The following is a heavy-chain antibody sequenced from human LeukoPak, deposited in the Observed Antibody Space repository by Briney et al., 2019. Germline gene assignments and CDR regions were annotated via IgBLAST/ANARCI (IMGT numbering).Heavy chain of an antibody. D-gene: IGHD3-10*01. CDR1: GFTFTSYD. Sequence: ASVKVSCKASGFTFTSYDINWVRQASGQGLEWMGWMNPNNGNTGYAQKFQGRVTMTRDTSISTAYMELRGLRSEDTAVYYCVRDGEGVAISVKYLFDPRGQGNLGNVPS. CDR3: VRDGEGVAISVKYLFDP. J-gene: IGHJ5*01. CDR2: MNPNNGNT. V-gene: IGHV1-8*01.